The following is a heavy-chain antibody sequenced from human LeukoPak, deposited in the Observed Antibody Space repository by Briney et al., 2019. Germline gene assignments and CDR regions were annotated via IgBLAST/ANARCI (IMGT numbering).Heavy chain of an antibody. J-gene: IGHJ6*03. CDR2: IKQDGSEK. V-gene: IGHV3-7*01. CDR3: ARDPVSTSWYRDYHYYYMDV. Sequence: GGSLRLSCAASGFTFSSYWMSWVRQAPGKGLEGVANIKQDGSEKYYVDSVKGRFTLSRDNAKNSLYLQMNSLRAEDTAVYYCARDPVSTSWYRDYHYYYMDVWGKGTTVTVSS. D-gene: IGHD6-13*01. CDR1: GFTFSSYW.